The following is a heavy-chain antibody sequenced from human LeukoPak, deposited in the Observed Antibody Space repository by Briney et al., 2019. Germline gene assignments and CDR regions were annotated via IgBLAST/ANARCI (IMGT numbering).Heavy chain of an antibody. D-gene: IGHD3-22*01. CDR2: ISYDGSNK. J-gene: IGHJ4*02. Sequence: PGRSLRLSCAASGFTFSSYAMHWVRQAPGKGLEWVAVISYDGSNKYYADPVKGRFTISRDNSKNTLYLQMNSLRAEDTAVYYCARETYYYDSSGYDNFDYWGQGTLVTVSS. CDR1: GFTFSSYA. CDR3: ARETYYYDSSGYDNFDY. V-gene: IGHV3-30-3*01.